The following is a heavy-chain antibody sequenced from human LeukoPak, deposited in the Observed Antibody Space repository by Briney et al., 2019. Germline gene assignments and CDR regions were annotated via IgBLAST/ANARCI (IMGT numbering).Heavy chain of an antibody. V-gene: IGHV3-74*01. CDR1: GFTFSSYW. CDR2: INSDGSST. D-gene: IGHD3-16*01. CDR3: STGWGQTFDI. J-gene: IGHJ3*02. Sequence: SGGSLRLSCAASGFTFSSYWMHWVRHVPGKGLVWVSRINSDGSSTSYAVSVNGRFTISRDNAKNMLYVQMNSLRAEDTAVYYCSTGWGQTFDIWGRGTMVTVSS.